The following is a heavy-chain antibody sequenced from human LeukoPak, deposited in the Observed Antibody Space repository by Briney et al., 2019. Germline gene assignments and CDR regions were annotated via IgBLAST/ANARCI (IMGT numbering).Heavy chain of an antibody. CDR3: ARAVQQWLVADAFDI. CDR2: ISYDGSNK. D-gene: IGHD6-19*01. J-gene: IGHJ3*02. Sequence: GRSLRLSCAASGFTFSSYAMHWVRQAPGKGLEWVAVISYDGSNKYYADSVKGRSTISRDNSKNTLYLRMNSLRAEDTAVYYCARAVQQWLVADAFDIWGQGTMVTVSS. V-gene: IGHV3-30*04. CDR1: GFTFSSYA.